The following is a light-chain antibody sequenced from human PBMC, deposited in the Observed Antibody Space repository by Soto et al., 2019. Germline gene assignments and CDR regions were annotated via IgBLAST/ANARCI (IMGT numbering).Light chain of an antibody. J-gene: IGLJ2*01. CDR2: YDS. CDR3: QVWDSSSDHPAVV. Sequence: SYELTQPPSVSVAPGKTARITCGGNNIGSKSVHWYQQKPGQAPVLVIYYDSDRPSGIPERFSGSNSGNTATLTISRVEAGEEADYYCQVWDSSSDHPAVVFGGGTQLTVL. CDR1: NIGSKS. V-gene: IGLV3-21*04.